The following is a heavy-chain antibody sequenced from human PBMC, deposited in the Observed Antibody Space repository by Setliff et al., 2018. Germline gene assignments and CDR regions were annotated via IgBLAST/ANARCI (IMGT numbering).Heavy chain of an antibody. J-gene: IGHJ5*02. V-gene: IGHV4-4*08. CDR3: ARDVWGAGTGWFDP. Sequence: SGTLSLTCIVSGVSVSRHYWSWIRQPPGKTLEWIGYIYTGGSTTYNPSLKSRVTLSLDTSKNHLSLNLTSVTAADTAVYYCARDVWGAGTGWFDPWGLGILVTVSS. CDR2: IYTGGST. D-gene: IGHD1-1*01. CDR1: GVSVSRHY.